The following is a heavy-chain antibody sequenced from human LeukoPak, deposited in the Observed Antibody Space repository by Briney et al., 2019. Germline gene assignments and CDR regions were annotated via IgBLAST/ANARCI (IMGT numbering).Heavy chain of an antibody. V-gene: IGHV3-23*01. CDR3: AKVSRGYSGYDYYFDY. CDR2: ISGSGGST. Sequence: GSLRLSCAASGFTFSSYAMSWVRQAPGKGLEWVSAISGSGGSTYYADSVKGRFTISRDNSKNTLYLQMNSLRAEDTAVYYCAKVSRGYSGYDYYFDYWGQGTLVTVSS. J-gene: IGHJ4*02. CDR1: GFTFSSYA. D-gene: IGHD5-12*01.